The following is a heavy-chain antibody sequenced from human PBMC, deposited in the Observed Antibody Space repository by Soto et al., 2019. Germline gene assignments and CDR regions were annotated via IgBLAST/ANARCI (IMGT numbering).Heavy chain of an antibody. D-gene: IGHD3-10*01. CDR1: GFTFSSYG. Sequence: GGSLRLSCAASGFTFSSYGMHWVRQAPGKGLEWVAVISYDGSNKYYADSVKGRFTISRDNSKDTLYLQMNSLRAEDTAVYYCANTYYYGSGTVPDYWGQGTLVTVSS. J-gene: IGHJ4*02. CDR2: ISYDGSNK. CDR3: ANTYYYGSGTVPDY. V-gene: IGHV3-30*18.